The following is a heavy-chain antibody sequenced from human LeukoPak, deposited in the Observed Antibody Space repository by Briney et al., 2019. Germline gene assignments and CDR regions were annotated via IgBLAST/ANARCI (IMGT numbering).Heavy chain of an antibody. J-gene: IGHJ4*02. D-gene: IGHD4-17*01. V-gene: IGHV4-59*11. Sequence: SEALSLTCSVSGDSITSHYWSWIRQPPGKGLEWIGYIYYSGSTDYNPSLKSRVTMSVDSSKNQFSLKLSSVTAADTAVYYCARGTSVTDYFDYWGQGTLVTVSS. CDR3: ARGTSVTDYFDY. CDR1: GDSITSHY. CDR2: IYYSGST.